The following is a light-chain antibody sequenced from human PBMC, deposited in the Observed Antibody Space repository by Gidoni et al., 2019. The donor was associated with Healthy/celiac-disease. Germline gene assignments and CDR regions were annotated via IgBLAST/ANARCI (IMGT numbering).Light chain of an antibody. Sequence: DIQMTQSPSSLSASVGDRVTITCQASQDISNYLNWYQQKPGKAPKLLIYDASNLETGVPSRFSGSGSGTDFTFTISSLQPEDIATYYCQQYWTCGPGTKVDIK. CDR3: QQYWT. V-gene: IGKV1-33*01. CDR2: DAS. CDR1: QDISNY. J-gene: IGKJ3*01.